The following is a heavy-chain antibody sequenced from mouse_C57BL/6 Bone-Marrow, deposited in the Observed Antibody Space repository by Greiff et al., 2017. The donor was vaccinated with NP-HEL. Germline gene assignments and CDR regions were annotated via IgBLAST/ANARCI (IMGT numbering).Heavy chain of an antibody. D-gene: IGHD2-2*01. Sequence: QVQLKQPGAELVRPGSSVKLSCKASGYTFTSYWMHWVKQRPIQGLEWIGNIDPSDSETHYNQKFKDKATLTVDKSSSTAYMQLSSLTSEDSAVYYCARRGSTMVSDYWGQGTTLTVSS. CDR1: GYTFTSYW. CDR2: IDPSDSET. V-gene: IGHV1-52*01. CDR3: ARRGSTMVSDY. J-gene: IGHJ2*01.